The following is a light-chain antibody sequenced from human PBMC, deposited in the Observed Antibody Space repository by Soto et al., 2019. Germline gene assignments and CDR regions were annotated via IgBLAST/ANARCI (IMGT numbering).Light chain of an antibody. CDR1: SSDVGGSNH. CDR3: VSFISSTTYV. Sequence: QSALTQPASVSDSPGQSITISCTGTSSDVGGSNHVSWYQQHPGKAPKLMIYDVTNRPSGVSHRFSGSKSGSTASLIISGLQAEDEADYYCVSFISSTTYVFGTGTKVTVL. J-gene: IGLJ1*01. CDR2: DVT. V-gene: IGLV2-14*01.